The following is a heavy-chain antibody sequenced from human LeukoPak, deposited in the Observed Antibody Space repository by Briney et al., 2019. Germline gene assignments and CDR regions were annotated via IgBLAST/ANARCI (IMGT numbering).Heavy chain of an antibody. J-gene: IGHJ4*02. D-gene: IGHD3-9*01. CDR3: AKDHYDILTGYPDY. V-gene: IGHV3-30*18. CDR2: ISYDGSNK. CDR1: GLTFSSYG. Sequence: GGSLRLSCAASGLTFSSYGMHWVRPAPGKGLEWVAVISYDGSNKYYADSVKGRFTISRDNSKNTLYLQMNSLRAEDTAVYYCAKDHYDILTGYPDYWGQGTLVTVSS.